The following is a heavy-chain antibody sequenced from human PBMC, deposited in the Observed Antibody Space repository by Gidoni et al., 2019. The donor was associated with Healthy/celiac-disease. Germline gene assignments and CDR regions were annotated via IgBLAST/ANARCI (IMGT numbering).Heavy chain of an antibody. CDR1: GFTFRSYG. Sequence: QVQLVESGGGVVQPGRSLRLSCAASGFTFRSYGMHWVRQAPGKGLEWVAVIWYDGSNKYYADSVKGRFTISRDNSKNTLYLQMNSLRAEDTAVYYCARELIQSSADSSGFDYWGQGTLVTVSS. J-gene: IGHJ4*02. CDR2: IWYDGSNK. V-gene: IGHV3-33*01. CDR3: ARELIQSSADSSGFDY. D-gene: IGHD3-22*01.